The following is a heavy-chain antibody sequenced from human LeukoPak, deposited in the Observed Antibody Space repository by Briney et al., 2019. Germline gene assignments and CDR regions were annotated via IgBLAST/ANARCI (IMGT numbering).Heavy chain of an antibody. D-gene: IGHD1-26*01. CDR2: IYGSGVRI. CDR3: AKDLGWELPAEAY. Sequence: GGSLRLSCVASGFTFKNYVMNWVRQAPGEGLEWLATIYGSGVRISYADSVKGRFTISRDNPNNTLYLQMNSLRAEDTAMYYCAKDLGWELPAEAYWGQGILVTVSS. CDR1: GFTFKNYV. J-gene: IGHJ4*02. V-gene: IGHV3-23*01.